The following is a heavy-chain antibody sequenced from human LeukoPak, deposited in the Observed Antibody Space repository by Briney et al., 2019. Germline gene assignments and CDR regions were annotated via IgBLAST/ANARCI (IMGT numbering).Heavy chain of an antibody. CDR2: IIPIFGTA. Sequence: SVKVSRKASGGTFSSYAISWVRQAPGQGLEWMGGIIPIFGTANYAQKFQDRVTITADKSTSTAYMELSSLRSEDTAVYYCARGGGSGSYPSYYYYGMDVWGKGTTVTVSS. D-gene: IGHD3-10*01. V-gene: IGHV1-69*06. CDR1: GGTFSSYA. CDR3: ARGGGSGSYPSYYYYGMDV. J-gene: IGHJ6*04.